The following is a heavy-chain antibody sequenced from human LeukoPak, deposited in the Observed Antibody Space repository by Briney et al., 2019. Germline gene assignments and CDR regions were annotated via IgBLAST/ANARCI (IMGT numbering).Heavy chain of an antibody. CDR3: ARHQGNYYGSGSYKRAFDI. CDR2: IYYSGST. CDR1: GGSISSSSYY. V-gene: IGHV4-39*01. J-gene: IGHJ3*02. D-gene: IGHD3-10*01. Sequence: SETLSLTCAVSGGSISSSSYYWGWIRQPPGKGLGWIGSIYYSGSTYYNPSLKSRVTISVDTSKNHFSLKLSSVTAADTAVYYCARHQGNYYGSGSYKRAFDIWGQGTMVTVSS.